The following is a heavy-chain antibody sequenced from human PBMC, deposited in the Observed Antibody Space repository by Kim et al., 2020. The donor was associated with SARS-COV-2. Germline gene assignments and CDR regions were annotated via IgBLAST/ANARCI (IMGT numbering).Heavy chain of an antibody. CDR3: ARHVNSDCSSTSCYALSYYSYGMDV. J-gene: IGHJ6*04. CDR1: GYSFTSYW. V-gene: IGHV5-51*01. CDR2: IYPGDSDT. D-gene: IGHD2-2*01. Sequence: GESLKISCKGSGYSFTSYWIGWVRQMPGKGLEWMGIIYPGDSDTRYSPSFQGQVTISADKSISTAYLQWSSLKASDTAMYYCARHVNSDCSSTSCYALSYYSYGMDVWGKGTTVTVSS.